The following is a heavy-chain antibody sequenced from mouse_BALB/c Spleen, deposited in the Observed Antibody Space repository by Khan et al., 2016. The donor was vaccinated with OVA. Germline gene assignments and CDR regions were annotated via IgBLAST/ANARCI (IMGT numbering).Heavy chain of an antibody. Sequence: VQLQQSGPELVKPGASVKMSCKASGYSFTSYVMHWVKQKPGLGLEWIGYIYPFNDDTKYNEKFKGKATLTTDKSSSTAYMELTSLTSEYSAVYYYAAVGTYDGSFAYWGQGTLVTVSA. J-gene: IGHJ3*01. CDR1: GYSFTSYV. CDR2: IYPFNDDT. V-gene: IGHV1S136*01. CDR3: AAVGTYDGSFAY. D-gene: IGHD2-12*01.